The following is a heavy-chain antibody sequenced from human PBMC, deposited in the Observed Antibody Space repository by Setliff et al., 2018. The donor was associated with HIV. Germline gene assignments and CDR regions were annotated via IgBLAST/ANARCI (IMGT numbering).Heavy chain of an antibody. Sequence: PGGSLRLSCAASGFMFGSYGMHWVRQAPVKGLEWMALISNDGSHKYYADSVKGRFTISRDNSKNTLYLRMDSLRPEDTALYYCVGGHYDLWSGYVNYYLDLWGQRTLVTVSS. D-gene: IGHD3-3*01. CDR1: GFMFGSYG. CDR3: VGGHYDLWSGYVNYYLDL. J-gene: IGHJ4*02. CDR2: ISNDGSHK. V-gene: IGHV3-30*04.